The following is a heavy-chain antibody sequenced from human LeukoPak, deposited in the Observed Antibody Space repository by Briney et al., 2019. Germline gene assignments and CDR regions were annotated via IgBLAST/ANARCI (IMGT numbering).Heavy chain of an antibody. V-gene: IGHV4-38-2*02. CDR2: INHSGST. CDR1: GYSISSGYY. J-gene: IGHJ4*02. Sequence: SETLSLTCTVSGYSISSGYYWGWIRQPPGKGLEWIGEINHSGSTNYNPSLKSRVTISVDTSKNQFSLKLSSVTAADTAVYYCARGNGDYVFYWGQGTLVTVSS. CDR3: ARGNGDYVFY. D-gene: IGHD4-17*01.